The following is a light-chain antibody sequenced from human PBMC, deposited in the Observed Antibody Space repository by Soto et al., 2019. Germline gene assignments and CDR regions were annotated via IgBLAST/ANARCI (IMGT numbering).Light chain of an antibody. J-gene: IGKJ2*01. CDR1: QSVSSDS. CDR3: QQYGSSPYT. Sequence: EFVLTQSPGTLSLSPGERATLSCRASQSVSSDSLAWYQQKAGQAPRLVIYGASSRATGIPDRFSGSGSGSDFTLTIRRLEPEDFAVYYCQQYGSSPYTFGQGTDVKIK. V-gene: IGKV3-20*01. CDR2: GAS.